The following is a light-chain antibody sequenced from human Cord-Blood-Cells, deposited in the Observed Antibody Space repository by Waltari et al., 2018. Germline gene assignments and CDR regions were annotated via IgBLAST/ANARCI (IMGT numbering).Light chain of an antibody. Sequence: DIQMTQSPSTLSASVGDRVTITCRASQSISSWLAWYQQKPGKAPKLLSYKASSLESGAPSRFSGSGSGTEFTLTISSLQPDDFATYYCQQYNSYSRTFGQGTKVEIK. V-gene: IGKV1-5*03. J-gene: IGKJ1*01. CDR3: QQYNSYSRT. CDR2: KAS. CDR1: QSISSW.